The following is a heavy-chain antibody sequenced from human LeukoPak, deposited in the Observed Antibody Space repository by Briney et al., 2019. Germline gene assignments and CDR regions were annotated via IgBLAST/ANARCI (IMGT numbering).Heavy chain of an antibody. D-gene: IGHD1-26*01. CDR2: ISSSSSTI. CDR1: GFTFSSYW. J-gene: IGHJ4*02. V-gene: IGHV3-48*01. Sequence: GGSLRLSCAASGFTFSSYWMSWVRQAPGKGLEWVSYISSSSSTIYYTDSVKGRFTISRDNAKNSLYLQMNSLRAEDTAVYYCARGRLGGHDYWGQGTLVTVSS. CDR3: ARGRLGGHDY.